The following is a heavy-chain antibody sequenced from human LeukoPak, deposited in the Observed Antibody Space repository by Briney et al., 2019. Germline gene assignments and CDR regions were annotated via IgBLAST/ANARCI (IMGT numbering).Heavy chain of an antibody. V-gene: IGHV1-2*02. J-gene: IGHJ4*02. CDR1: GYTFTACY. CDR2: INPKSGGT. Sequence: ASVKVSCKASGYTFTACYMHWVRQAPGQGLEWMGWINPKSGGTKYAQKFQGRVTMTRDTSISTTYMELTGLRSDDTAVYYCARTLMQFDYWGQGTLVTVSS. CDR3: ARTLMQFDY.